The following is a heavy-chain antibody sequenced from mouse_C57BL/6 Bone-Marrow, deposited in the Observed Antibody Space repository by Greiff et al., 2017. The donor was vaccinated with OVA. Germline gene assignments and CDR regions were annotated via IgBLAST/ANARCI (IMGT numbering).Heavy chain of an antibody. CDR1: GFTFSDYG. CDR3: ARAYDYGYAMDY. D-gene: IGHD2-4*01. Sequence: EVQRVESGGGLVKPGGSLKLSCAASGFTFSDYGLHWVRQAPEKGLEWVAYISSGSSTIYYADTVKGRFTISRDNAKNTLFLQMTSLRSEDTAMYYCARAYDYGYAMDYWGQGTSVTVSS. J-gene: IGHJ4*01. CDR2: ISSGSSTI. V-gene: IGHV5-17*01.